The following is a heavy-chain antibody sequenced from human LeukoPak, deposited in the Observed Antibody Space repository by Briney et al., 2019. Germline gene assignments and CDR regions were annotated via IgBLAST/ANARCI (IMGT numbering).Heavy chain of an antibody. CDR3: ARSPQDAHNPYSSSSDIDY. D-gene: IGHD6-6*01. V-gene: IGHV1-3*01. J-gene: IGHJ4*02. Sequence: ASVKVSCKASGYTFTSYAMHWVRQAPGQRLEWMGWINAGNGNTKYLQKFQGRVTITRDTSASTAYMELSSLRSEDTAVYYCARSPQDAHNPYSSSSDIDYWGQGTLVTVSS. CDR1: GYTFTSYA. CDR2: INAGNGNT.